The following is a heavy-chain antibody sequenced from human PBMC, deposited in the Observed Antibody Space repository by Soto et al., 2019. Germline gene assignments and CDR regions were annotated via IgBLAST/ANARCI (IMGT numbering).Heavy chain of an antibody. D-gene: IGHD1-26*01. CDR3: ATTSRGPARMDV. CDR1: GGSINNYY. Sequence: QVQLQESGPGLVKPSETLSLTCTVSGGSINNYYWSWIRQPPGKGLEWIGYIYTSGSTNYNPSLTSRVTVAVDTSKIQSSPNLSSVTAADTAVYYCATTSRGPARMDVWGQGTTVTVSS. V-gene: IGHV4-59*01. J-gene: IGHJ6*02. CDR2: IYTSGST.